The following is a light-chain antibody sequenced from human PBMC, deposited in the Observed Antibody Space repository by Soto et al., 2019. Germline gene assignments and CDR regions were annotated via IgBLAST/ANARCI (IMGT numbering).Light chain of an antibody. V-gene: IGKV3-20*01. CDR2: GAS. CDR1: QDVISDY. Sequence: IVLTQSPATLSLSPGKRAALSCRASQDVISDYLTWYQLKPGQAPRLLIYGASSRAPGVPDRFSGSGSGTDFTLTITRLEPEDFAVYCCQSYGSPWTFGQGTKVEVK. J-gene: IGKJ1*01. CDR3: QSYGSPWT.